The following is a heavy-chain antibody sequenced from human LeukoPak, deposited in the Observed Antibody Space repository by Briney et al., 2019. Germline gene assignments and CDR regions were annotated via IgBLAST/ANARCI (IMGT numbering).Heavy chain of an antibody. J-gene: IGHJ6*02. D-gene: IGHD4-17*01. V-gene: IGHV3-23*01. CDR1: GFTFSSYT. CDR3: AKIIAVTESYWYGMDV. CDR2: ISGSGAIT. Sequence: GGSLRLSCAASGFTFSSYTMTWARQTPGKGLEWVSGISGSGAITDYVDSVKGRFTISRDNSKNTVYLQMHSLRTEDTAVYYCAKIIAVTESYWYGMDVWGQGTTVTVSS.